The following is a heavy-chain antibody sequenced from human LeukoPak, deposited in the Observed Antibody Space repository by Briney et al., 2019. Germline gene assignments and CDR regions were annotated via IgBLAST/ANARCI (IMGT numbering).Heavy chain of an antibody. V-gene: IGHV4-30-4*01. Sequence: SETLSLTCTVSGGSISSGDYYWSWIRQPPGKGLEWIGYIYYSGSTYYNPSLKSRVTISVDTSKNQFSLKLSSVTAADTAVYYCARESSNWNYGGIDYWGQGTLVTVSS. J-gene: IGHJ4*02. CDR2: IYYSGST. CDR3: ARESSNWNYGGIDY. D-gene: IGHD1-7*01. CDR1: GGSISSGDYY.